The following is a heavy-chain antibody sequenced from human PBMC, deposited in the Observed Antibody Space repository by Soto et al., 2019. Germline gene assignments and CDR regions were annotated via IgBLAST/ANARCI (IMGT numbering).Heavy chain of an antibody. D-gene: IGHD6-19*01. CDR2: IIPILGIA. J-gene: IGHJ3*02. V-gene: IGHV1-69*02. Sequence: SVKVSCKASGGTFSSYTISWVRQAPGQGLEWMGRIIPILGIANYAQKFQGRVTITADKSTSTAYMELSSLRSEDTAVYYCARCGPYGGWYAFDIWGQGTMVTVSS. CDR3: ARCGPYGGWYAFDI. CDR1: GGTFSSYT.